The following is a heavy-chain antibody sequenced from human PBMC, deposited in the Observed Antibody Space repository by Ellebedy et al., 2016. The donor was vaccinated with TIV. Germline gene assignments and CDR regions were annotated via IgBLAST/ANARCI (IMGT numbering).Heavy chain of an antibody. CDR2: IYYSGSI. D-gene: IGHD2-21*01. CDR3: ATSVVMLAMDAFDI. J-gene: IGHJ3*02. V-gene: IGHV4-61*01. Sequence: SETLSLXXTVSGGSVRSDNAYWSWIRQPPGKGLEWIGYIYYSGSINYNPSLKSRVTISVDTSKNQFSLRLRSVTAADTAIYYCATSVVMLAMDAFDIWGQGSMVTVSS. CDR1: GGSVRSDNAY.